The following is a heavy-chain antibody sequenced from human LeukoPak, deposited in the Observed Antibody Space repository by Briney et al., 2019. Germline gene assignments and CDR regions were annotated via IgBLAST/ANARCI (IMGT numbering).Heavy chain of an antibody. CDR3: ARNNDYGDYLGAFDI. V-gene: IGHV4-34*01. Sequence: SETLSLTCAVYGGSFSGYYWSWICQPPGKGLEWIGEMNHSGSTNYNPSLKSRVTISVDTSKNQFSLKLSSVTAADTAVYYCARNNDYGDYLGAFDIWGQGTMVTVSS. CDR1: GGSFSGYY. CDR2: MNHSGST. D-gene: IGHD4-17*01. J-gene: IGHJ3*02.